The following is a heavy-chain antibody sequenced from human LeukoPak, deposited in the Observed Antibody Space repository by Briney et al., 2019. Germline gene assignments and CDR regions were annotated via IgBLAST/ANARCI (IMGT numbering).Heavy chain of an antibody. D-gene: IGHD3-3*01. V-gene: IGHV3-48*01. CDR3: ARDGAWSGPFDY. Sequence: ETLSLTCIVSGASITTYSWNWVRQAPGKGLEWVSYIYTSSGTIHYADSVRGRFTISTNSAKNSLYLQMNSLRAEDTAVYYCARDGAWSGPFDYWGQGTLVTVSS. CDR2: IYTSSGTI. CDR1: GASITTYS. J-gene: IGHJ4*02.